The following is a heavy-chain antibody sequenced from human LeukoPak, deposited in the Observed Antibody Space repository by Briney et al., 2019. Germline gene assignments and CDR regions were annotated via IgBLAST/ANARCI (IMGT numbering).Heavy chain of an antibody. Sequence: PSETLSLTCTLSGGSITTTTYYWGWIRQPPGKGLEWIGSSYYSGNTYYNPSLKSRLTISIDTSRKQFSLKLSSVTAADTAVYYCTSKQWVYYYMDVWGKGTTVTVSS. CDR2: SYYSGNT. CDR3: TSKQWVYYYMDV. CDR1: GGSITTTTYY. V-gene: IGHV4-39*01. D-gene: IGHD6-19*01. J-gene: IGHJ6*03.